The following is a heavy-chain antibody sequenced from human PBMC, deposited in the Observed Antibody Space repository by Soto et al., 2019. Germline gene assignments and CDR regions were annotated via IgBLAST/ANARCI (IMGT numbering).Heavy chain of an antibody. CDR3: AKGIAARPPFEIDY. J-gene: IGHJ4*02. V-gene: IGHV3-9*01. CDR2: ISWNSGSI. D-gene: IGHD6-6*01. Sequence: GGSLRLSCAASGFTFDDYAMHWVRQAPGKGLEWVSGISWNSGSIGYADSVKGRFTISRDNAKNSLYLQMNSLRAEDTALYYCAKGIAARPPFEIDYWGQGTLVTVSS. CDR1: GFTFDDYA.